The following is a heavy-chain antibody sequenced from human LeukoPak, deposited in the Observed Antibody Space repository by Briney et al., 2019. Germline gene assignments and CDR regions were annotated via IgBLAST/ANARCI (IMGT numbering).Heavy chain of an antibody. Sequence: RPGGSLRLSCAASGFTFSSYAMSWVRQAPGKGLEWVSAISGSGGATYYADSVKGRFTISRDNSKNTLYLQMNSLRAEDTAVFYCARRLGYCSTTGCYVAPFDYWGQGTLVTVSS. D-gene: IGHD2-2*01. CDR2: ISGSGGAT. CDR1: GFTFSSYA. V-gene: IGHV3-23*01. CDR3: ARRLGYCSTTGCYVAPFDY. J-gene: IGHJ4*02.